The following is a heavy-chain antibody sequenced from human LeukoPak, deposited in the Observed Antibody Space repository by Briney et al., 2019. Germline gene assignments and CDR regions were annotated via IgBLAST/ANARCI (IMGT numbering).Heavy chain of an antibody. Sequence: ASVKVSCKASGGTFSNYAISWVRQAPGQGLEWMGGLIPLFGATNYTQRFQGRITITTDESTTTAYMELSSLRSEDTAVYFCAGGDPFNYYMDVWGKGTTVTVSS. V-gene: IGHV1-69*05. D-gene: IGHD4-17*01. CDR2: LIPLFGAT. J-gene: IGHJ6*03. CDR3: AGGDPFNYYMDV. CDR1: GGTFSNYA.